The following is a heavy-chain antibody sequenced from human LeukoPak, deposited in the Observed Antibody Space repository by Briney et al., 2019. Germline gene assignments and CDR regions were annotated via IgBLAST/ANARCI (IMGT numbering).Heavy chain of an antibody. V-gene: IGHV1-2*02. J-gene: IGHJ4*02. CDR3: AAGEAVNVYIDY. CDR2: VNPDSGDT. Sequence: ASVTVSCKASGYIFTGYYMHWVRQAPGQGLEWMGWVNPDSGDTKYVPKFRGRVTMTRDTSIRTAYMELSRLTSDDTAVYFCAAGEAVNVYIDYWGQGTLVTVSS. CDR1: GYIFTGYY. D-gene: IGHD3-16*01.